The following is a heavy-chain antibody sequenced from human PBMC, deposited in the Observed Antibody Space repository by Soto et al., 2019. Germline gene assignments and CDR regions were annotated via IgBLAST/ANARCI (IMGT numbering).Heavy chain of an antibody. J-gene: IGHJ4*02. V-gene: IGHV4-34*01. CDR1: GGSFSGYY. Sequence: SETLSLTCAVYGGSFSGYYWSWIRKPPGKGLEWIGEINHSGSTNYNPSLKSRVTISVDTSKNQFSLKLSSVTAADTAVYYCASGRVVPMDYWGQGTLVTVSS. CDR3: ASGRVVPMDY. CDR2: INHSGST. D-gene: IGHD3-3*01.